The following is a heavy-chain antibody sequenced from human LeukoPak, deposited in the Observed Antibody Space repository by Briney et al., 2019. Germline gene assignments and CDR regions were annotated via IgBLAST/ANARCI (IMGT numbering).Heavy chain of an antibody. D-gene: IGHD2-15*01. J-gene: IGHJ2*01. CDR1: GGSISSGSYY. CDR3: LGVAATLGWYFDL. V-gene: IGHV4-61*02. CDR2: IYTSGST. Sequence: PPQTLSLTCTVSGGSISSGSYYWSWIRQPAGKGLEWIGRIYTSGSTNYNPSLKSRVTISVDTSKNQFSLKLSSVTAADTAVYYCLGVAATLGWYFDLWGRGTLVTVSS.